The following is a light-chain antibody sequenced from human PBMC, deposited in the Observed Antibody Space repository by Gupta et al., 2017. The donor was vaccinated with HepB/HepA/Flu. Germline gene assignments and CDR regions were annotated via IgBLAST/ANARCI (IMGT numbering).Light chain of an antibody. Sequence: QSALTQPPSASGSPGQSVTISCTGTSSDVGNYNYVSWYQQHPGKAPKLMIDEVNKRPSGVPDRCAGYKSGNTASTTVSGLQAEDESYYYCSSYAGSNNVVFGGGTTLTVL. J-gene: IGLJ2*01. CDR1: SSDVGNYNY. CDR2: EVN. V-gene: IGLV2-8*01. CDR3: SSYAGSNNVV.